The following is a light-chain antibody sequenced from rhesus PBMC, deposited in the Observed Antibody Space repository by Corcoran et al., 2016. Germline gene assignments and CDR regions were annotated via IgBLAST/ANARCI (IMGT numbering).Light chain of an antibody. CDR1: QSVSSS. Sequence: EIVLTQSPATLSLSPGERATVSCRASQSVSSSLAWYQQKPGQAPRHLIYDASSRATGIPDRVSGSGSGTDFTLTIGRLEPEDVGVYYCQQYSNWPLTFGGGTKVEL. CDR2: DAS. J-gene: IGKJ4*01. V-gene: IGKV3-35*01. CDR3: QQYSNWPLT.